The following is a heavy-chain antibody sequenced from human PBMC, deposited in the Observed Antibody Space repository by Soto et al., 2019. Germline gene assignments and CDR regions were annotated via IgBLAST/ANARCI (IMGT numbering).Heavy chain of an antibody. D-gene: IGHD6-13*01. Sequence: VGSLRLSCTASEFTFSTYAMHWVRQAPGKGLEWVAVIALDGANRYYADSVKGRFTISRDNSKNMLYLQMNSLRIEDTAVYYCSAAADYNWFDPWGQGTLVTVSS. J-gene: IGHJ5*02. CDR2: IALDGANR. V-gene: IGHV3-30-3*01. CDR3: SAAADYNWFDP. CDR1: EFTFSTYA.